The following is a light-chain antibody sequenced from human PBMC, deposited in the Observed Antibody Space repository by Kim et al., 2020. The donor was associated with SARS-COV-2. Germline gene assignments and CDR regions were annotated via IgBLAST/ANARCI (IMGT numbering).Light chain of an antibody. V-gene: IGLV3-19*01. Sequence: SSELTQDPAVSVALGQTVSITCPGDSLRSYYATWYQQKPGQAPILVIYGKNNRPSGIPDRFSGSSSGNTASLTITGTQAGDEADYYCNSRDSNNNVLFGG. J-gene: IGLJ2*01. CDR3: NSRDSNNNVL. CDR1: SLRSYY. CDR2: GKN.